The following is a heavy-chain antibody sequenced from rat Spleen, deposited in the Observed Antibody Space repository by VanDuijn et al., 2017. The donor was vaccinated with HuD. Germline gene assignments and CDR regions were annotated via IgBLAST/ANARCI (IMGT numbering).Heavy chain of an antibody. D-gene: IGHD5-1*01. Sequence: EVQLVESGGGLVHPGRSLKLSCAASGFTFSDYNMAWVRQAPKKGLEWVATISYDGTNTYYRDSVKGRFTISRDNAKSTLYLQMDSLRSEDTATYYWTTSNWERTFDYGGQGVMVTVSS. V-gene: IGHV5-7*01. J-gene: IGHJ2*01. CDR2: ISYDGTNT. CDR3: TTSNWERTFDY. CDR1: GFTFSDYN.